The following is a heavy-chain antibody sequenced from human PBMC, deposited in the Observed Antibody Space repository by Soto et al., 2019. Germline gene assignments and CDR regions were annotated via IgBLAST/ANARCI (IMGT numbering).Heavy chain of an antibody. V-gene: IGHV1-2*02. D-gene: IGHD3-10*01. J-gene: IGHJ4*02. Sequence: QVRLVQSGAEVKKPGASVKVSCKASGYTFTNFFIHWIRQAPGQGFEWMGWMNPNGGGTRFAWKFQGRVTLTRDTSTSTAFMEITRLRSDDTAVYFCARGGGSLVVVRGALFYWAQGTLVTVSS. CDR1: GYTFTNFF. CDR2: MNPNGGGT. CDR3: ARGGGSLVVVRGALFY.